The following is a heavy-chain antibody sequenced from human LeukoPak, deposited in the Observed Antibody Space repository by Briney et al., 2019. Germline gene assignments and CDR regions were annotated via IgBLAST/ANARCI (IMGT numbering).Heavy chain of an antibody. V-gene: IGHV3-15*01. D-gene: IGHD6-13*01. CDR2: IKSKSDGGTT. J-gene: IGHJ3*02. Sequence: GGSLRLSCAASGITFSNSWMTWVRQGPGKGLEWVGRIKSKSDGGTTDYAAPVKGRFTISTDDSKNTLYLQMNSLKTDDTGMYYCTTGRSWYGSSGIFDIWAQGTMVTVSS. CDR1: GITFSNSW. CDR3: TTGRSWYGSSGIFDI.